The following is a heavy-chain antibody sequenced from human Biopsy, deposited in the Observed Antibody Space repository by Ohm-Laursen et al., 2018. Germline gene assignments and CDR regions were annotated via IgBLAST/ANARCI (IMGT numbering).Heavy chain of an antibody. V-gene: IGHV3-23*01. CDR2: ITSSGDTT. J-gene: IGHJ4*02. CDR1: GFTFSSYA. Sequence: SLRLSCAASGFTFSSYAMSWVRQAPGKGLEWVSAITSSGDTTYYSDSVKGRFTISRDSSKNTLHLQMNSLTVEDTAVYYCARDGVGSYHDYWGQGTLVTVSS. CDR3: ARDGVGSYHDY. D-gene: IGHD3-16*02.